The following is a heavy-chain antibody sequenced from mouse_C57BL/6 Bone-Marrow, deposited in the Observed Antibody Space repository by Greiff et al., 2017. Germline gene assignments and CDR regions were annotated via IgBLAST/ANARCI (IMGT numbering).Heavy chain of an antibody. CDR1: GYTFTSYW. CDR3: ARKDYSNFYYFDY. CDR2: INPSNGGT. D-gene: IGHD2-5*01. V-gene: IGHV1-53*01. Sequence: QVQLQQPGTELVKPGASVKLPCKASGYTFTSYWMHWVKQRPGQGLEWIGNINPSNGGTNYNEKFKSKATLTVDKSSSTAYMQLSSLTSEDSAVYDCARKDYSNFYYFDYWGQGTTLTVSS. J-gene: IGHJ2*01.